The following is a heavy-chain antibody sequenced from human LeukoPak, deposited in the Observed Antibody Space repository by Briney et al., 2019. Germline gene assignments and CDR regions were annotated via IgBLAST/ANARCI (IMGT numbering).Heavy chain of an antibody. V-gene: IGHV1-18*01. Sequence: ASVKVSCKASGYTFTSYGISWVRQAPGQGLEWMGWISAYNGNTNYAQKLQGRVTMTTDTSTSTAYMELRSLRSDDTAVYYCARDLLADIKSPADYWGQGTLVTVSS. CDR3: ARDLLADIKSPADY. D-gene: IGHD5-12*01. CDR2: ISAYNGNT. J-gene: IGHJ4*02. CDR1: GYTFTSYG.